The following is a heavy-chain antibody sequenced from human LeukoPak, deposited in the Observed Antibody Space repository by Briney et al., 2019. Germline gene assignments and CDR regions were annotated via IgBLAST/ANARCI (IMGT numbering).Heavy chain of an antibody. J-gene: IGHJ4*02. CDR1: GYSFTSYW. CDR3: ARSINFWSGYYYESFDY. V-gene: IGHV5-51*01. D-gene: IGHD3-3*01. CDR2: IYPGDSDT. Sequence: GESLKISCKGSGYSFTSYWIGWVRQMPAKGPEWVGIIYPGDSDTRYSPSFQGQVTISADKSISTAYLQWSSLKASDTAMYYCARSINFWSGYYYESFDYWGQGTLVTVSS.